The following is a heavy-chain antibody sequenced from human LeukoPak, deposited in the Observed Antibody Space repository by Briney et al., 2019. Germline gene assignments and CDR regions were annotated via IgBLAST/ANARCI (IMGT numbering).Heavy chain of an antibody. J-gene: IGHJ4*02. V-gene: IGHV3-33*01. CDR3: TSNFDF. CDR1: GITFSNYV. Sequence: PGRSLRLSCAASGITFSNYVMHWVRQAPGKGLEWVAVIWYDGSNRYYADSVKGRFTISRDNSKNTLYLQMNSLRAEDTAVYYCTSNFDFWGQGTLVTVSS. CDR2: IWYDGSNR.